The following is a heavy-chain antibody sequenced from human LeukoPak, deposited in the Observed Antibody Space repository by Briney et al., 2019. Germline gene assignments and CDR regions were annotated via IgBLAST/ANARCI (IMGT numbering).Heavy chain of an antibody. CDR2: IHPNSGGT. Sequence: GASVKVSCKASGYTFTGYYMHWVRQAPGQGLEWMGWIHPNSGGTNYAQKFQGRVTMTRDTSISTAYMELSRLRSDDTAVYYCARDVEMATQSGALDIWGQGTMVTVSS. CDR3: ARDVEMATQSGALDI. V-gene: IGHV1-2*02. J-gene: IGHJ3*02. CDR1: GYTFTGYY. D-gene: IGHD5-24*01.